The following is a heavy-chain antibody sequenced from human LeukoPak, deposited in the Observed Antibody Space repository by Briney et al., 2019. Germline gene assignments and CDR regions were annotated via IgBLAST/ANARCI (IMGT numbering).Heavy chain of an antibody. CDR2: IKSKTAGGTT. Sequence: GGSLRLSCAVSGLTLSNVWMNWDRQAPGKGLEWVGRIKSKTAGGTTDFAAPVKGRFTISRDDSKNTLYLQMNSLTSEDTGVYYCSQGSGQYYDYWGQGTLVTVSS. V-gene: IGHV3-15*07. CDR1: GLTLSNVW. D-gene: IGHD2-15*01. CDR3: SQGSGQYYDY. J-gene: IGHJ4*02.